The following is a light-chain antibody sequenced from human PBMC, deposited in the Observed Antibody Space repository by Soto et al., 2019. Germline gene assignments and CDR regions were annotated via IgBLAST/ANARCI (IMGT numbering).Light chain of an antibody. CDR1: QSVSSSH. CDR3: QQYGRSPRT. CDR2: GAS. Sequence: EIVLTQSPGTLSLSPGERATLSYRASQSVSSSHLAWYQQKPGQAPRLLIYGASSRATGIPDRFSGSGSGTDFTLTISRLEPEDFAVYYCQQYGRSPRTFGQGTKVEIK. J-gene: IGKJ1*01. V-gene: IGKV3-20*01.